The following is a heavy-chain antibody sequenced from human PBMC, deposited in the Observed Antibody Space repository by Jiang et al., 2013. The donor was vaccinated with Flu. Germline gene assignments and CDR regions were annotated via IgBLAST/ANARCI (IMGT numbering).Heavy chain of an antibody. Sequence: GAEVKKPGASVQVSCKASGYTFIAHYIHWVRQAPGQGLEWMGRINPNSGDTNFAQKFQGKVTMTRTSISTAYMALSRLTSDDAAVYYCARALYYDSSAYYFDYWGQGTLVTVSS. V-gene: IGHV1-2*06. CDR1: GYTFIAHY. CDR3: ARALYYDSSAYYFDY. CDR2: INPNSGDT. J-gene: IGHJ4*02. D-gene: IGHD3-22*01.